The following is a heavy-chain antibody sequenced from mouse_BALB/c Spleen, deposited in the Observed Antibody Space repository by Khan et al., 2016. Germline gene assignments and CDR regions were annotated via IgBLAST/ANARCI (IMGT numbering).Heavy chain of an antibody. V-gene: IGHV4-1*02. J-gene: IGHJ2*01. CDR1: GFDFSRYW. D-gene: IGHD1-2*01. CDR3: ARLHYYGYMNY. CDR2: INPDSSTI. Sequence: EVKLLESGGGLVQPGGSLKLSCAASGFDFSRYWMSWVRQAPGKGLDWIGEINPDSSTINYTPSLKDKFIISRDNAKNTLYLQMSKVRSEDTALYFCARLHYYGYMNYWGQGTTLTVSS.